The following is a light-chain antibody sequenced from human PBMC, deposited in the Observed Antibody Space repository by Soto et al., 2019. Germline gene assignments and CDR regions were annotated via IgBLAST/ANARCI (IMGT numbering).Light chain of an antibody. V-gene: IGKV1-12*01. CDR1: EDISTW. CDR2: AAS. Sequence: DIQMTQSPASVSASVGDRVTITCRSSEDISTWLAWYQQKPGKAPKLLIYAASSLQSGVPSRFSGSGSGTDFTLPIISLQPEDVATYYCQHADSFPLLTFGQGTRLDIK. CDR3: QHADSFPLLT. J-gene: IGKJ5*01.